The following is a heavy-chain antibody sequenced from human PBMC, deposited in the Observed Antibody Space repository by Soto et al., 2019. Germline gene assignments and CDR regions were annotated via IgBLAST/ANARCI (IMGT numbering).Heavy chain of an antibody. CDR2: ISSSSSTI. D-gene: IGHD4-17*01. V-gene: IGHV3-48*01. J-gene: IGHJ3*02. Sequence: GGSLRLSCAASGFTFSSYSMNWVRQAPGKGLEWVSYISSSSSTIYYADSVKGRFTISRDNAKNSLYLQMNSLRAEDTAVYYCARGWDYGDYYRFADDAFDIWGQGTMVTVSS. CDR3: ARGWDYGDYYRFADDAFDI. CDR1: GFTFSSYS.